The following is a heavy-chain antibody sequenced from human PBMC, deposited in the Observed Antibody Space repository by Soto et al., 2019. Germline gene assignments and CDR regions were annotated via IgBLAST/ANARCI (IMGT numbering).Heavy chain of an antibody. J-gene: IGHJ5*02. Sequence: GASVKVSCKASGYTFTGYYMHWVRQAPGQGLEWMGWINPNSGGTNYAQKFQGRVTMTRDESTSTAYMELSSLRPEDTAVYYCARTTSIVVVPAAIPWSPFDPWGQGTLVTVSS. CDR3: ARTTSIVVVPAAIPWSPFDP. CDR1: GYTFTGYY. D-gene: IGHD2-2*02. CDR2: INPNSGGT. V-gene: IGHV1-2*02.